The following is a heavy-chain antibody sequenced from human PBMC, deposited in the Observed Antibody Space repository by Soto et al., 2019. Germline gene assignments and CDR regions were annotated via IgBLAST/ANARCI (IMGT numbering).Heavy chain of an antibody. CDR3: ATVMVRGVIVTHYFDY. Sequence: QVQLVESGGGVVQPGRSLRLSCAASGFTFSTYGMHWVRQAPVKGLEWVAGISHDDSDKYYGDSVKGRFTISRDNSKSTRYLQMHSLRTEDTAVYYCATVMVRGVIVTHYFDYWGQGALVTVSS. CDR1: GFTFSTYG. V-gene: IGHV3-30*03. J-gene: IGHJ4*02. CDR2: ISHDDSDK. D-gene: IGHD3-10*01.